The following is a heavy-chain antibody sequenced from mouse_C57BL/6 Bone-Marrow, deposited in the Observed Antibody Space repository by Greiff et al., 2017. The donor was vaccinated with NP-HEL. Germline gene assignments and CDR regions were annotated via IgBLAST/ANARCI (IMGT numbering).Heavy chain of an antibody. V-gene: IGHV1-76*01. J-gene: IGHJ4*01. CDR2: IYPGSGNT. CDR3: ARGYPYAMDY. CDR1: GYTFTDYY. Sequence: VQLQQSGAELVRPGASVKLSCKASGYTFTDYYINWVKQRPGQGLEWIARIYPGSGNTYYNEKFKGKATLTAEKSSSTAYMQLSSLTSEDSAVYFCARGYPYAMDYWGQGTSVTVSS. D-gene: IGHD2-14*01.